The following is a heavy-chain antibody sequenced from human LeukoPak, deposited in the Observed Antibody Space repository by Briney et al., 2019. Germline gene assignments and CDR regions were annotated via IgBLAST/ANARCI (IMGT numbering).Heavy chain of an antibody. D-gene: IGHD1-26*01. CDR1: GGSFSGYY. Sequence: KPSETLSLTCAVYGGSFSGYYWSWIRQPPGKGLEWIGEINHSGSTNYNPSLKSRVTISVDTSKNQFSLKLSSVTAADTAVYYCARDRVGAIFHGAFDIWGQGTMVTVSS. CDR3: ARDRVGAIFHGAFDI. V-gene: IGHV4-34*01. J-gene: IGHJ3*02. CDR2: INHSGST.